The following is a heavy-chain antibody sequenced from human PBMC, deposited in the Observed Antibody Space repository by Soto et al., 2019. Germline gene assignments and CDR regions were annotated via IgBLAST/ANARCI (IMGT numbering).Heavy chain of an antibody. D-gene: IGHD3-22*01. CDR3: ARGRIVVVITTHDAFDI. CDR1: GCTFTSYY. J-gene: IGHJ3*02. CDR2: INPSGGST. Sequence: ASVKVCCKASGCTFTSYYMHWVRQAPGQGLEWMGIINPSGGSTSYAQKFQGRVTMTRDTSTSTVYMELSSLRSEDTAVYYCARGRIVVVITTHDAFDIWGQGTMVTVSS. V-gene: IGHV1-46*01.